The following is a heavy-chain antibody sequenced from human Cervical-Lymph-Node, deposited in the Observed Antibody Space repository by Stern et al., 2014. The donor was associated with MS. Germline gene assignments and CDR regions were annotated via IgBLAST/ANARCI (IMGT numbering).Heavy chain of an antibody. Sequence: QMQLVQSGAELKKPGSSVKVSCKASGGSLSTYTITWVRQAPGQGLEWMGRIIPALKVANYAKKLQGRLTITADKSTSTAYMEMSSLRSDDTAVYYCAGPAPLDWGQGTLVTVSS. CDR1: GGSLSTYT. D-gene: IGHD2-2*01. CDR2: IIPALKVA. CDR3: AGPAPLD. V-gene: IGHV1-69*09. J-gene: IGHJ4*02.